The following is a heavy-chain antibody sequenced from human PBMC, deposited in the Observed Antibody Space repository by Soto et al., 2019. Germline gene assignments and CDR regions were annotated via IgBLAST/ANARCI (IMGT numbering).Heavy chain of an antibody. J-gene: IGHJ6*02. Sequence: QVQLVQSGAEVKKPGSSVKVSCKASGGTFSSYAISWVRQAPGQGLEWMGGIIPISGTANYAQKFQGRVTITADESTSTAYMELSRLRSEDTAVYYWARSQGSSTSLEIYYYYYYGRDVWGQGTTVTVSS. V-gene: IGHV1-69*01. D-gene: IGHD2-2*01. CDR1: GGTFSSYA. CDR3: ARSQGSSTSLEIYYYYYYGRDV. CDR2: IIPISGTA.